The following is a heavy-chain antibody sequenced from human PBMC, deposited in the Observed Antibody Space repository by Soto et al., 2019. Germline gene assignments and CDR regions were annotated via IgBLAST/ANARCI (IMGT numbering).Heavy chain of an antibody. J-gene: IGHJ4*02. CDR1: GYSFAGYW. CDR3: ARQIYDSDTGPNFQYYFDS. CDR2: IDPSDSET. D-gene: IGHD3-22*01. V-gene: IGHV5-10-1*01. Sequence: GESLKISCKGSGYSFAGYWITWVRQKPGKGLEWMGRIDPSDSETYYSPSFRGHVTISATKSITTVFLQWSSLRASDTAMYYCARQIYDSDTGPNFQYYFDSWGQGTPVTVSS.